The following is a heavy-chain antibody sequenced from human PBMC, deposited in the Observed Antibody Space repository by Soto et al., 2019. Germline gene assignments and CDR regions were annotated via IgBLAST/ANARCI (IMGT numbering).Heavy chain of an antibody. Sequence: QVQLQQWGAGLLKPSETLSLTCAVYGGSFSGYYWSWIRQPPGKGLEWIGEINHSGSTNYNPSLKSRVTISVDSSKNQFSLKLRSVTAADTAVYYCARGISDYGGYYAGWFDPWGQITLVTVSS. CDR1: GGSFSGYY. V-gene: IGHV4-34*01. D-gene: IGHD5-12*01. J-gene: IGHJ5*02. CDR2: INHSGST. CDR3: ARGISDYGGYYAGWFDP.